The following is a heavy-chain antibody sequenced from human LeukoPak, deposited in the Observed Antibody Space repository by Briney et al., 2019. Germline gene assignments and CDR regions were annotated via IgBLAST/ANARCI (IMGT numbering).Heavy chain of an antibody. D-gene: IGHD2-8*02. Sequence: GGSLRLSCAASGFTFINYDMHWVRQAPGKGLEWVALISYDGSNMYYADSVKGRFTISRDNSKNTLYLQMNSLRAEDTAVYYCAKVAKYCSAGVCRDGDYDAFDIWGQGTMVTVSS. J-gene: IGHJ3*02. CDR2: ISYDGSNM. CDR3: AKVAKYCSAGVCRDGDYDAFDI. CDR1: GFTFINYD. V-gene: IGHV3-30*18.